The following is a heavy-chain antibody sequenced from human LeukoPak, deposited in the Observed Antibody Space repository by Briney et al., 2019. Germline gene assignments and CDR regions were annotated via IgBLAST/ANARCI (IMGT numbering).Heavy chain of an antibody. V-gene: IGHV3-53*01. CDR2: IYGGGST. J-gene: IGHJ6*03. Sequence: GGSLRLSCAASGFTVSNKYMSWVRQAPGKGLEWVSVIYGGGSTSYADSVKGRFTISRDNSKNMLYLQVNSLRADDTAVYYCARDRSDGNYYMVVWGKGTTVTVSS. CDR3: ARDRSDGNYYMVV. D-gene: IGHD5-24*01. CDR1: GFTVSNKY.